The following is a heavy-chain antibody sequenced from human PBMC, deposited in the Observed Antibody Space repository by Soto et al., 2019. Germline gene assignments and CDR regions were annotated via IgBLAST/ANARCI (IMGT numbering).Heavy chain of an antibody. CDR1: GYTFSTYV. CDR3: ARDDKNWFDP. V-gene: IGHV1-18*01. CDR2: VNGYNGYT. Sequence: QVQLVQSGTEVKKPGASVKVSCKASGYTFSTYVISWLRQAPGQGPEWMGWVNGYNGYTKYAEKFQGRVTMTTDTATSTAYMERWSLRSDDTAVYYCARDDKNWFDPWGQGTLVSVSS. J-gene: IGHJ5*02.